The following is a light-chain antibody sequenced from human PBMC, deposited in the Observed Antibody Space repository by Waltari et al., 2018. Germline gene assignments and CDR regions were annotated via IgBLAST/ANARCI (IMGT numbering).Light chain of an antibody. CDR2: AAS. Sequence: DIQMTQSPSSLSASVGDRVTITCRASQRSSSYLNWYQQKPGKAPKPLIYAASRLQSGVPSRFSGSGSGTDFTLTISSLQPEDFATYYCQQSYSTWTFGQGTKVEIK. V-gene: IGKV1-39*01. CDR1: QRSSSY. J-gene: IGKJ1*01. CDR3: QQSYSTWT.